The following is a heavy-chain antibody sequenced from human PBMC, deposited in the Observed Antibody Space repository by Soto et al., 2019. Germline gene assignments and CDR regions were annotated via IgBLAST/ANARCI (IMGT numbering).Heavy chain of an antibody. Sequence: QVQLQESGPGLVKPSGTLSLTCAVSGGSIGSSNWWSWVRQPPGKGLEWIGEIYDSGSTNYNPSLKGRVTISLDKSKNQFSLKLSSVTAADTAVYYCARLKTYDILNKSDYWGQGSLVTVSS. CDR2: IYDSGST. V-gene: IGHV4-4*02. CDR1: GGSIGSSNW. J-gene: IGHJ4*02. CDR3: ARLKTYDILNKSDY. D-gene: IGHD3-9*01.